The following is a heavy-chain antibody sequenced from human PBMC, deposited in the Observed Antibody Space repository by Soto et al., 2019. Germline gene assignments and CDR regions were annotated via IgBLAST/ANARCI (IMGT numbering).Heavy chain of an antibody. D-gene: IGHD2-2*01. Sequence: SETLSLTCTVSGGSISSGGYYWSWIRQHPGKGLEWIGYIYYSGSTYYNPSLKSRVTVSVDTSKNQFSLKLSSVTAADTAVYYCARDRADIVVVPAASNDYYYYYYMDVWGKGTTVTVSS. V-gene: IGHV4-31*03. CDR3: ARDRADIVVVPAASNDYYYYYYMDV. CDR2: IYYSGST. J-gene: IGHJ6*03. CDR1: GGSISSGGYY.